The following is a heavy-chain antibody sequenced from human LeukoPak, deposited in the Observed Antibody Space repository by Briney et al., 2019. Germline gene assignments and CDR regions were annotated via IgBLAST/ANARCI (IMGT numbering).Heavy chain of an antibody. CDR3: ARRFRPLRFLGGDYYYMDV. V-gene: IGHV4-34*01. CDR2: INHSGST. D-gene: IGHD3-3*01. CDR1: GGSFSGYY. Sequence: SETLSLTCAVYGGSFSGYYWSWIRQPPGKGLEWIGEINHSGSTNYNPSLKSRVTISVDTSKNQFSLKLSSVTAADTAVYYCARRFRPLRFLGGDYYYMDVRGKGTTVTVSS. J-gene: IGHJ6*03.